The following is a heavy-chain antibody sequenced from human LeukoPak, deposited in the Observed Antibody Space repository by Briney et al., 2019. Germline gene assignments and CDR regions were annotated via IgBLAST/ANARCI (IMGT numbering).Heavy chain of an antibody. J-gene: IGHJ4*02. Sequence: QSGGSLRLSCAASGYTFSDYGMHWVRQAPGEGLEWVSAISSSGGSTYHAESVKGRFTISRDNSKNTLYLQMNSLRAEDTAVYYCAKGSTTSRPYYFDYWGQGTLVTVSS. CDR1: GYTFSDYG. CDR2: ISSSGGST. CDR3: AKGSTTSRPYYFDY. D-gene: IGHD2-2*01. V-gene: IGHV3-23*01.